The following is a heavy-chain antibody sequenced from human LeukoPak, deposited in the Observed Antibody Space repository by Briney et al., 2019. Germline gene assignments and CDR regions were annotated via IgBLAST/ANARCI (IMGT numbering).Heavy chain of an antibody. CDR2: ISYDGSNK. V-gene: IGHV3-30*04. J-gene: IGHJ3*02. Sequence: PGGSLRLSCAASGFTFSSYAMHWVRQAPGKGLEWVAVISYDGSNKYYADSVKGRFPISRDNSKNTLYLQMNSLRAEDTAVYYCARPRHGDYVLDAFDIWGQGTMVTVSS. CDR3: ARPRHGDYVLDAFDI. D-gene: IGHD4-17*01. CDR1: GFTFSSYA.